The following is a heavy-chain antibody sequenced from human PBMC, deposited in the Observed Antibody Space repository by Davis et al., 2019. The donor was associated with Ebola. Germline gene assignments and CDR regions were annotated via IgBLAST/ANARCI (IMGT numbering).Heavy chain of an antibody. J-gene: IGHJ4*02. CDR3: ARAPYYYDSSGYYHALYFDY. CDR2: IYYSGST. CDR1: GGSISSYY. D-gene: IGHD3-22*01. Sequence: PSETLSLTCTVSGGSISSYYWSWIRQPPGKGLEWIGYIYYSGSTNYNPSLKSRVTISVDTSKNQFSLKLSSVTAADTAVYYCARAPYYYDSSGYYHALYFDYWGQGTLVTVSS. V-gene: IGHV4-59*01.